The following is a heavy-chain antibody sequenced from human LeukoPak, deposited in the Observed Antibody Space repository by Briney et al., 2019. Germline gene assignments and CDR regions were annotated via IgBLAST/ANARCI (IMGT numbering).Heavy chain of an antibody. Sequence: SETLSLTCTVSGYSISSGYYWGWIRQPPGKGLEWIGSIYHSGSTYYNPSLKSRVTISVDTSKNQFSLKLSSVTAADTAVYYCARDRYGSGRYGMDVWGQGTTVTVSS. V-gene: IGHV4-38-2*02. D-gene: IGHD3-10*01. CDR1: GYSISSGYY. J-gene: IGHJ6*02. CDR3: ARDRYGSGRYGMDV. CDR2: IYHSGST.